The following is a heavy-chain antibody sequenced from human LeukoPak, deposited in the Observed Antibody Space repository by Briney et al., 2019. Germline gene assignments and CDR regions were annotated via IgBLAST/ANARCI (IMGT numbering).Heavy chain of an antibody. CDR2: IKQDGSEK. Sequence: GGSLRLSCAASGFTFSSYWMSWVRQAPGKGLVWVANIKQDGSEKYYVDSVKGRFTISRDNAKNSLYLQMNSLRAEDTAVYYCARDQYYYDSSGYWGYYYYYMDVWGKGTTVTVSS. V-gene: IGHV3-7*01. CDR1: GFTFSSYW. D-gene: IGHD3-22*01. J-gene: IGHJ6*03. CDR3: ARDQYYYDSSGYWGYYYYYMDV.